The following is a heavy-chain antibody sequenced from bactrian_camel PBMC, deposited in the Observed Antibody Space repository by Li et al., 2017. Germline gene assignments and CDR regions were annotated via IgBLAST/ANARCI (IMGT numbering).Heavy chain of an antibody. Sequence: HVQLVESGGGLVQPGGSLRLSCVASGFTFGINGMSWVRQAPGKGLEWVSSIHPTRSIINYANSVKGRFSISRDNGKNTLYLQMNSLKSEDTALYYCATDLTIDWVRADGYWGQGTQVTVS. D-gene: IGHD2*01. CDR3: ATDLTIDWVRADGY. V-gene: IGHV3-2*01. J-gene: IGHJ4*01. CDR2: IHPTRSII. CDR1: GFTFGING.